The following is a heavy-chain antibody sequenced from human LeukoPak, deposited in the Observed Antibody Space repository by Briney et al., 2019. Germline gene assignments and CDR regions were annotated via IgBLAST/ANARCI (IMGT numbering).Heavy chain of an antibody. CDR2: IRYDGSNK. CDR1: GFTFSSYG. J-gene: IGHJ4*02. CDR3: ALLWFGEPPQAPFDY. D-gene: IGHD3-10*01. V-gene: IGHV3-30*02. Sequence: PGGSLRLSCAASGFTFSSYGMHWVRQAPGKGLEWVAFIRYDGSNKYYADSVKGRFTISRDNSKNTLYLQMNSLRAEDTAVYYCALLWFGEPPQAPFDYWGQGTLVTVSS.